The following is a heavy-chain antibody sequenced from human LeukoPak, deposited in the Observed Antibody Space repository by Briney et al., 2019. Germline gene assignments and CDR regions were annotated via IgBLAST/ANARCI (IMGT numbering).Heavy chain of an antibody. CDR1: GYTFTGYY. V-gene: IGHV1-2*02. J-gene: IGHJ4*02. Sequence: ASVKVSCKASGYTFTGYYMRWVRQAPGQGLEWMGWINPNSGGTNYAQKFQGRVTMTRDTSISTAYMELSRLRSDDTAVYYCARDMNYYGSGSYWANFVYWGQGTLVTVSS. CDR3: ARDMNYYGSGSYWANFVY. D-gene: IGHD3-10*01. CDR2: INPNSGGT.